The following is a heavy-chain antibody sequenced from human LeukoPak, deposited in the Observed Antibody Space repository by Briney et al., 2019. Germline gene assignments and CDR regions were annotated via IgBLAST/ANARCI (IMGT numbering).Heavy chain of an antibody. V-gene: IGHV1-46*01. CDR3: ARDPVFYRQQLENFDY. J-gene: IGHJ4*02. D-gene: IGHD6-13*01. Sequence: ASVKVSCEASGYTFTSYYMHWVRQAPGQGLEWMGIINPSGGSTSYAQKFQGRVTMTRDTSRSTVYMELSSLRSEDTAVYYCARDPVFYRQQLENFDYWGQGTLVTVSS. CDR2: INPSGGST. CDR1: GYTFTSYY.